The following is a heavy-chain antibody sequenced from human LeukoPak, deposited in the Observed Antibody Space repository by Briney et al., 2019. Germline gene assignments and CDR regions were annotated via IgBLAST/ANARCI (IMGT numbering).Heavy chain of an antibody. CDR1: GGSISSYY. J-gene: IGHJ4*02. D-gene: IGHD6-19*01. V-gene: IGHV4-59*12. CDR2: IYHSGST. Sequence: SETLSLTCTVSGGSISSYYWSWIRQPPGKGLEWIGYIYHSGSTYYNPSLKSRVTISVDRSKNQFSLKLSSMTAADTAVYYCAREDGQWLLDYWGQGTLVTVSS. CDR3: AREDGQWLLDY.